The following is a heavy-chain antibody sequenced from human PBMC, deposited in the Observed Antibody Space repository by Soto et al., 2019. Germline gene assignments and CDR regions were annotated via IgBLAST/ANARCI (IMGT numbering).Heavy chain of an antibody. CDR3: ARDRLLGVSGSYGYYYYMDV. V-gene: IGHV3-33*01. CDR1: GFTFSSYG. D-gene: IGHD3-16*01. J-gene: IGHJ6*03. Sequence: QVQLVESGGGVVQPGRSLRLSCAASGFTFSSYGMHWVRQAPGKGLEWGAVIWYDGSNKYYADSVKGRFTISRDNSKNPLYLQMNSLKAENTAVYYCARDRLLGVSGSYGYYYYMDVWCKGTTVTVSS. CDR2: IWYDGSNK.